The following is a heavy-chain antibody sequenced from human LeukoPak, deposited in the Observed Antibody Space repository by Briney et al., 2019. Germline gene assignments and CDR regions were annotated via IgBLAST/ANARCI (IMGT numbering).Heavy chain of an antibody. CDR2: IGGYDGDR. CDR3: ARDLWSVYDSSGYYRDFDY. V-gene: IGHV1-18*01. D-gene: IGHD3-22*01. CDR1: GFTFISYG. Sequence: GASVTVSFKASGFTFISYGFSWVRQAPGQGLEWVGWIGGYDGDRHYAEKLQGRVTITTDTSTSTAYMELRSLRSDDTAVYYCARDLWSVYDSSGYYRDFDYWGQGTLVTVSS. J-gene: IGHJ4*02.